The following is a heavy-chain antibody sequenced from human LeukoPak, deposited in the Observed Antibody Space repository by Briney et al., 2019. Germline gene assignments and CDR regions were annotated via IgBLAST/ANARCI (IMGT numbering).Heavy chain of an antibody. CDR1: GYAFTSYH. Sequence: AASVKVSCKASGYAFTSYHIHWMRQAPGQGLGWMGIIIPSSGSTTYAQKFQGRVTMTRDTSTSTVYMELSSLTSDDTAVYFCARSDYNDYRGLGFWRQGTLVTVSS. D-gene: IGHD4-11*01. CDR3: ARSDYNDYRGLGF. CDR2: IIPSSGST. J-gene: IGHJ4*02. V-gene: IGHV1-46*01.